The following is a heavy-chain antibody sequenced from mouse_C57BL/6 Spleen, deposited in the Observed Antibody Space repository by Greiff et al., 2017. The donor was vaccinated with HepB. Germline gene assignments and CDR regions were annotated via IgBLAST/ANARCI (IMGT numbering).Heavy chain of an antibody. CDR1: GYTFTSYW. CDR2: IDPSDSYT. V-gene: IGHV1-59*01. D-gene: IGHD4-1*01. CDR3: ARWDVLDY. Sequence: VQLQQSGAELVRPGTSVKLSCKASGYTFTSYWMHWVKQRPGQGLEWIGVIDPSDSYTNYNQKFKGKATLTVDPSSSTAYMQLSSLTSEDSAVYYCARWDVLDYWGQGTTLTVSS. J-gene: IGHJ2*01.